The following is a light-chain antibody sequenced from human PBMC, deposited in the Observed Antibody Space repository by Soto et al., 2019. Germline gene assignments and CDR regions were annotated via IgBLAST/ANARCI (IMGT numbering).Light chain of an antibody. Sequence: EIVLTQSPATLSLSPGERATLSCRASQSVSSYLAWYQQKASQAPRLLIYETSNRAIGIPARFSGSGSGTDFTLTISSLEPEDFAIYYCQQRSVWPLTFGGGTKVEIK. CDR3: QQRSVWPLT. V-gene: IGKV3-11*01. CDR2: ETS. CDR1: QSVSSY. J-gene: IGKJ4*01.